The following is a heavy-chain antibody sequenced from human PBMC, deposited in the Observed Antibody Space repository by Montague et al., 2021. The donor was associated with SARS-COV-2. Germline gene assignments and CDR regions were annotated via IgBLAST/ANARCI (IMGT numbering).Heavy chain of an antibody. J-gene: IGHJ4*02. CDR1: GGSFSRYF. Sequence: SETLSLTCDVYGGSFSRYFWSWIRQPPGRGPELIGHISPTGSTRYNPSLDSRVTISLDTSESRLSLELTSVTVADTSIYFCVGAPNEYYFDYWGQGTPVSVSS. V-gene: IGHV4-34*01. CDR3: VGAPNEYYFDY. CDR2: ISPTGST. D-gene: IGHD3-16*01.